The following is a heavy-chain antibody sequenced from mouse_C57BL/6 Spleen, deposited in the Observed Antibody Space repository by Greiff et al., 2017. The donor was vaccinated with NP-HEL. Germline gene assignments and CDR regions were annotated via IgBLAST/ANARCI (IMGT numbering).Heavy chain of an antibody. CDR3: ARSPMVMPFDY. CDR2: INPNNGGT. CDR1: GYTFTDYY. V-gene: IGHV1-26*01. Sequence: VQLQQSGPELVKPGASVKISCKASGYTFTDYYMNWVKQSHGKSLEWIGDINPNNGGTSYNQKFKGKATLTVDKSSSTAYMELRSLTSEDSAVYYCARSPMVMPFDYWGQGTTLTVSS. J-gene: IGHJ2*01. D-gene: IGHD2-2*01.